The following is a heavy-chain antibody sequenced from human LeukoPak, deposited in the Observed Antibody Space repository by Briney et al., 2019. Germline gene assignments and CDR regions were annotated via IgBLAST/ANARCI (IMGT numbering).Heavy chain of an antibody. V-gene: IGHV4-39*01. CDR3: ARQASGYYEN. Sequence: SETLSLTCTVPGGSISSSSYYWGWLRQPPGKGLEWIGSIYYSGSTYYNSSLKSRVTISVDTSKNQFSLKLNSVTAADTAVYYCARQASGYYENWGQGTLVTVSS. CDR1: GGSISSSSYY. CDR2: IYYSGST. D-gene: IGHD3-10*01. J-gene: IGHJ4*02.